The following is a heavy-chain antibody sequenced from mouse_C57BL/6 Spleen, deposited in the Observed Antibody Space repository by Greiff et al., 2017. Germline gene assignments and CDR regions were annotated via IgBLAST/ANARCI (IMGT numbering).Heavy chain of an antibody. CDR2: ISNGGGST. CDR1: GFTFSDTY. CDR3: ARAYYSYWYFDV. V-gene: IGHV5-12*01. J-gene: IGHJ1*03. Sequence: EVKLVESGGGLVQPGGSLKLSCAASGFTFSDTYLYWVRPTPEKRLEWVAYISNGGGSTYYPDTVKGRFTISRDNAKNTLYLQMSRLKSEDTAMYYCARAYYSYWYFDVWGTGTTVTVSS. D-gene: IGHD2-12*01.